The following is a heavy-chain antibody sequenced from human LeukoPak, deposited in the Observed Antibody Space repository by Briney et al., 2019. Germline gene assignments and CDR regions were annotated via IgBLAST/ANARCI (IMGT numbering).Heavy chain of an antibody. V-gene: IGHV4-59*01. CDR1: GGSISSYS. CDR3: AGQIPYYYDSSGYNFQD. J-gene: IGHJ1*01. Sequence: SETLSLTCTAPGGSISSYSWSWIRQPPGKGLEWIGHIYYSGSTNYNPSPKSRVTISVDTSKNQFSLKLSSVTAADTAVYYCAGQIPYYYDSSGYNFQDWGQGTLVTVSS. CDR2: IYYSGST. D-gene: IGHD3-22*01.